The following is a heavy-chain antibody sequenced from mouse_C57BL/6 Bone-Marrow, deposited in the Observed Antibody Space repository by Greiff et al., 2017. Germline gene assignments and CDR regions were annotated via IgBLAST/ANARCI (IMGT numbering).Heavy chain of an antibody. CDR2: ISDGGSYT. V-gene: IGHV5-4*01. J-gene: IGHJ3*01. Sequence: DVQLVESGGGLVKPGGSLKLSCAASGFTFSSYAMSWVRQTPDKRLEWVATISDGGSYTYYPDNVKGRFTISRDNAKNNLYLQMSHLKSEDTAMYYCARGDYYGSSYGFAYWGQGTLVTVSA. D-gene: IGHD1-1*01. CDR3: ARGDYYGSSYGFAY. CDR1: GFTFSSYA.